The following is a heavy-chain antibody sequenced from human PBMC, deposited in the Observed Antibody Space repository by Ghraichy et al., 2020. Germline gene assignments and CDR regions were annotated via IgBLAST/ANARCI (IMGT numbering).Heavy chain of an antibody. D-gene: IGHD3-3*01. CDR1: GFTFSTYS. V-gene: IGHV3-21*01. CDR3: ARAGFLEWLNPDDAFDI. CDR2: ISSTSSYI. Sequence: GGSLRLSCAGTGFTFSTYSMNWVRQAPGKGLEWVSCISSTSSYIYYTDSVKGRFTISRDNAKNSLYLQMNSLRAEDTAVYYCARAGFLEWLNPDDAFDIWGQGTMVTVSS. J-gene: IGHJ3*02.